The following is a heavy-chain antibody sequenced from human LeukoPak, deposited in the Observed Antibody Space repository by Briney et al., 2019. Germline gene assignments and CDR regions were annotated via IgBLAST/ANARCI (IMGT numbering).Heavy chain of an antibody. J-gene: IGHJ4*02. D-gene: IGHD6-13*01. CDR1: GGTFSSYA. Sequence: ASVKVSCKASGGTFSSYAISWVRQAPGQGLEWMGWINPNSGGTNYAQKFQGRVTMTRDTSISTAYMELSRLRSDDTAVYYCARVNTRRGSIAAAGAFDYWGQGTLVTVSS. V-gene: IGHV1-2*02. CDR2: INPNSGGT. CDR3: ARVNTRRGSIAAAGAFDY.